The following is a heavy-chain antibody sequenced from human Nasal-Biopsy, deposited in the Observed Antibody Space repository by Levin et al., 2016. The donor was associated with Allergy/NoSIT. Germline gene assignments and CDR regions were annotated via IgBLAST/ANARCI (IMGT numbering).Heavy chain of an antibody. CDR2: ISYDGSDK. CDR3: ARQGDVSLTVLVVPYFDS. D-gene: IGHD2/OR15-2a*01. CDR1: GFTFSSYG. J-gene: IGHJ4*02. V-gene: IGHV3-30*19. Sequence: GGSLRLSCAASGFTFSSYGMHWVRQPPGKGLEWVAHISYDGSDKYYADSVKGRFTVSRDKSKNTLYLQMSSLRPDDTAVYYCARQGDVSLTVLVVPYFDSWGQGALVTVSS.